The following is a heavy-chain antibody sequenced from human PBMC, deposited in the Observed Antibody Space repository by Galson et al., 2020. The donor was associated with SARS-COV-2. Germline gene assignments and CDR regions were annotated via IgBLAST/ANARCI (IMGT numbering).Heavy chain of an antibody. V-gene: IGHV4-38-2*02. J-gene: IGHJ6*02. CDR1: GYSISSGYY. D-gene: IGHD1-1*01. CDR2: IYHSGST. Sequence: ETLSLTCTVSGYSISSGYYWGWIRQPPGKGLEWIGSIYHSGSTYYNPSLKSRVTISVDTSKNQFSLKLSSVTAADTAVYYCARSTGTFGYYYGMDVWGQGTTVTVSS. CDR3: ARSTGTFGYYYGMDV.